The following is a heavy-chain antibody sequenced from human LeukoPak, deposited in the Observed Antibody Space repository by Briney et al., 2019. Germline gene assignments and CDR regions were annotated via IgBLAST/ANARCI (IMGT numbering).Heavy chain of an antibody. Sequence: SETLSLTCAVSGYSISSGYYWGWIRQPPGKGLEWIGSIYHSGSTYYNPSLKSRVTISVDTSKNQFALKLSSVTAADTAVYYCARGPGDYVADGPWARYFDYWGQGTLVTVSS. CDR2: IYHSGST. CDR3: ARGPGDYVADGPWARYFDY. J-gene: IGHJ4*02. D-gene: IGHD4-17*01. V-gene: IGHV4-38-2*01. CDR1: GYSISSGYY.